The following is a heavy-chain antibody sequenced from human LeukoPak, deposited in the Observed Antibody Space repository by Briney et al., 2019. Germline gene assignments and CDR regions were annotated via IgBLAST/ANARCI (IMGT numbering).Heavy chain of an antibody. CDR1: GFTFSSYA. J-gene: IGHJ4*02. CDR3: AKDEEVVAAAGGGYFDY. Sequence: GGSLRLSCAASGFTFSSYAMSWVRQTPGKGLEWVSAISGSGGSTYYADAVKGRFTISRDNSKNTLYLQMNSLRAEDTAIYYCAKDEEVVAAAGGGYFDYWGQGTLVTVSS. CDR2: ISGSGGST. D-gene: IGHD2-15*01. V-gene: IGHV3-23*01.